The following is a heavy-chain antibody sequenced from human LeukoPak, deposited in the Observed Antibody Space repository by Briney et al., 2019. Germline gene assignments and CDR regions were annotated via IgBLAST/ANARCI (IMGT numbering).Heavy chain of an antibody. CDR1: GGSISSYY. CDR3: ARVEDYYDSSGYWQGYYFDY. D-gene: IGHD3-22*01. CDR2: IYYSRST. Sequence: PSETLSLTCTVSGGSISSYYWSWIRQPPGKGLEWIGYIYYSRSTNYNPSLKSRVTISVDTSKNQFSLKLSSVTAADTAVYYCARVEDYYDSSGYWQGYYFDYWGQGTLVTVSS. J-gene: IGHJ4*02. V-gene: IGHV4-59*01.